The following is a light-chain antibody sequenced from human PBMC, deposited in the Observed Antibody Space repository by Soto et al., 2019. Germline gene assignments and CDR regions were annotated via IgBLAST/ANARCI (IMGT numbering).Light chain of an antibody. Sequence: EIVLTQPPGTLSLSPGERATLSCRASQSVSSSYLTWYQQKPGQAPRLLIYGASSRATGIPDRFSGSGSGTEVTITISRLEPEDFAVYSCQQYGSSPTITFGQGTRLEIK. V-gene: IGKV3-20*01. CDR1: QSVSSSY. J-gene: IGKJ5*01. CDR2: GAS. CDR3: QQYGSSPTIT.